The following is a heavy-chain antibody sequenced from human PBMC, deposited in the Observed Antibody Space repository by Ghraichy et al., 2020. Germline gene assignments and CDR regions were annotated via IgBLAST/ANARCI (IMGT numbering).Heavy chain of an antibody. CDR2: IYHSGST. CDR1: GGSVSSGGYS. D-gene: IGHD3-22*01. J-gene: IGHJ3*02. CDR3: ARARNNYYDNSGYPRGAFDI. Sequence: SETLSLTCAVSGGSVSSGGYSWSWIRQPPGKGLEWIGYIYHSGSTYYNPSLKSRVTISVDRSKNQFSLRLSSVTAADTAVYYCARARNNYYDNSGYPRGAFDIWGQGTMVTVSS. V-gene: IGHV4-30-2*01.